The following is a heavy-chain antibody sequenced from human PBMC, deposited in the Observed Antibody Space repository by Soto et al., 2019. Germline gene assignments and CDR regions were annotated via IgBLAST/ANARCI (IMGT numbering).Heavy chain of an antibody. J-gene: IGHJ6*02. Sequence: ASVKVSCKASGYTFTGYYMHWVRQAPGQGLEWMGWINPNSGGTNYAQKFQGWVTMTRDTSISTAYMELSRLRSDDTAVYYCAKEKICGGDCLGGYYYYGMDVWGQGTTVTVSS. CDR2: INPNSGGT. D-gene: IGHD2-21*02. V-gene: IGHV1-2*04. CDR1: GYTFTGYY. CDR3: AKEKICGGDCLGGYYYYGMDV.